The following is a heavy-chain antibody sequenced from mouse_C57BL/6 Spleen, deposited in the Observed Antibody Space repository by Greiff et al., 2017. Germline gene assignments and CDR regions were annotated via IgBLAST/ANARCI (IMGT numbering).Heavy chain of an antibody. J-gene: IGHJ1*03. CDR2: IHPNSGST. CDR1: GYTFTSYW. D-gene: IGHD1-1*01. V-gene: IGHV1-64*01. CDR3: ARDYGSSYGYFDV. Sequence: VQLQQSGAELVKPGASVKLSCKASGYTFTSYWMHWVKQRPGQGLEWIGMIHPNSGSTNYNEKFKSKATLTVDKSSSTAYMQLSSLTSEDSAVDYCARDYGSSYGYFDVWGTGTTVTVSS.